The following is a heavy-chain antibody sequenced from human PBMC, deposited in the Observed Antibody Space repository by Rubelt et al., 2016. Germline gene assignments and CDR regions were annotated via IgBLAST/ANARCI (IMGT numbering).Heavy chain of an antibody. Sequence: VQLVESGGGLVQPGGSLRLSCEASGFTFSSNSMNWVRQAPGKGLEWIGSIYYSGSTYYNPSLKGRVTVSVDPSSSQFSLMLSSVTAADTAVYYCARCEDVVVPAAGDYCDYWGQGTLVTVSS. J-gene: IGHJ4*02. V-gene: IGHV4-39*07. CDR2: IYYSGST. D-gene: IGHD2-2*01. CDR1: GFTFSSNS. CDR3: ARCEDVVVPAAGDYCDY.